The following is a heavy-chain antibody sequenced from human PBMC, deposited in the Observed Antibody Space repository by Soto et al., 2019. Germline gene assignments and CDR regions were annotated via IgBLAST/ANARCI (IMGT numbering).Heavy chain of an antibody. J-gene: IGHJ4*02. Sequence: GGSLRLSCAASGFTFGDYAVHWVRQAPGKGLEWVSGISWNSDSIGYVDSVQGRFTISRDNAKNSLYLQLNSLRPEDTALYYCAKGQYPLGYLDYWGQGTLVTVSS. CDR1: GFTFGDYA. CDR3: AKGQYPLGYLDY. D-gene: IGHD2-2*01. V-gene: IGHV3-9*01. CDR2: ISWNSDSI.